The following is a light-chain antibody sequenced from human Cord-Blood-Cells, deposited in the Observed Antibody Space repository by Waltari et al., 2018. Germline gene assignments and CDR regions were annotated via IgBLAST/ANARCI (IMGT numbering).Light chain of an antibody. CDR2: EVS. Sequence: QSALTQPASVSGSPGQSITISCTGTSSDDGGYNYVSWYQQHPGKAPNLMIYEVSNRPSGVSNRFSGSKSGNTAPLTISGLQAEDEADYYCSSYTSSSTLVFGGGTKLTVL. CDR3: SSYTSSSTLV. J-gene: IGLJ3*02. V-gene: IGLV2-14*01. CDR1: SSDDGGYNY.